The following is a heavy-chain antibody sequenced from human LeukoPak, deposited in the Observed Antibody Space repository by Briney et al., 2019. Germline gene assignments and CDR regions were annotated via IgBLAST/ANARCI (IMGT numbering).Heavy chain of an antibody. V-gene: IGHV3-23*01. CDR3: AKQTGPFTTDAFDI. Sequence: PGGSLRPSCAASGFTFSSYGMSWIRQAPGKGLEWVSGISGSGGSTYYADSVKGRFTISRDNSKNTLYLQMNSLRAEDTAVYYCAKQTGPFTTDAFDIWGQGTMVTVSS. J-gene: IGHJ3*02. CDR1: GFTFSSYG. CDR2: ISGSGGST. D-gene: IGHD3-22*01.